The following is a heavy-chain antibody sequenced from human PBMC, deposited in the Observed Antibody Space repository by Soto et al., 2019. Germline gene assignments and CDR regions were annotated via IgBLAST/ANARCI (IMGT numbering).Heavy chain of an antibody. D-gene: IGHD3-10*01. V-gene: IGHV1-69*01. CDR1: VGTFSSYA. J-gene: IGHJ4*02. Sequence: QVQLVQSGAEVKKPGSSVKVSCKASVGTFSSYAISWVRQAPGQGLEWMGGIIPIFGTANYAQKFQGRVTITADESTSTAYMELSSLRSEDTAVYYCARPAWVNGEPTNYFDYWGQGTLVTVSS. CDR3: ARPAWVNGEPTNYFDY. CDR2: IIPIFGTA.